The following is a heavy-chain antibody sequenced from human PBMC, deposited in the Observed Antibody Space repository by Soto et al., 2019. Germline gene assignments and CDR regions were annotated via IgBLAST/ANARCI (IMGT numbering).Heavy chain of an antibody. D-gene: IGHD3-22*01. J-gene: IGHJ5*02. CDR3: ARDSSGYYRFDP. V-gene: IGHV4-38-2*02. CDR1: GFSISSGYF. CDR2: IYHSGTT. Sequence: PSETLSLTCGVSGFSISSGYFWGWIRQPPGKGPEWLGSIYHSGTTYYNPSVKGRVTISVDTSKNQFSLKMSSVTAADTAVYYCARDSSGYYRFDPWGQGTLVTVSS.